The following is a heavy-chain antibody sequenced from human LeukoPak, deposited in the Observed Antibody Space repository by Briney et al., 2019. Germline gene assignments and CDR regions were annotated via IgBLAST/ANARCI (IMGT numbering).Heavy chain of an antibody. CDR2: IYYSGTT. J-gene: IGHJ3*02. CDR3: ARRYYGSGSYLARAFDI. D-gene: IGHD3-10*01. V-gene: IGHV4-59*12. CDR1: GGSISNYY. Sequence: SETLSLTCTVSGGSISNYYWSWIRQPPGKGLEWIGYIYYSGTTNYNPSLKSRVTISLDTSKSQFSLKLSPVTAADTAVYYCARRYYGSGSYLARAFDIWGQGTMVTVSS.